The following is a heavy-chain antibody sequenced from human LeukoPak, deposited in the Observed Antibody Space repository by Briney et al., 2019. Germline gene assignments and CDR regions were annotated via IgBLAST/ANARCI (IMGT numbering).Heavy chain of an antibody. CDR1: GFTFGNYA. J-gene: IGHJ4*02. Sequence: PGGSLRLSCAASGFTFGNYAMNWVRQAPEKGLEWVSTIHGGGDVTYYADSVKGRFTISRDNSRSTLYLQMNSLRGEDTAVYYCAKGLLLRVPDYWGQGTLVTVSS. D-gene: IGHD3-3*01. CDR3: AKGLLLRVPDY. CDR2: IHGGGDVT. V-gene: IGHV3-23*01.